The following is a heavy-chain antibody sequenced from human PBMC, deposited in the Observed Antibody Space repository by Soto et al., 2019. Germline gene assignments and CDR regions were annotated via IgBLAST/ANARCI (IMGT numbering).Heavy chain of an antibody. D-gene: IGHD3-22*01. CDR1: GDSISSGDYH. CDR2: ISSSSSYT. CDR3: ATARYYYDSSGYFPMDV. V-gene: IGHV3-11*06. Sequence: LSLTCTVSGDSISSGDYHWSWIRQAPGKGLEWVSYISSSSSYTNYADSVKGRFTISRDNAKNSLYLQMNSLRAEDTAVYYCATARYYYDSSGYFPMDVWGQGTTVTVSS. J-gene: IGHJ6*02.